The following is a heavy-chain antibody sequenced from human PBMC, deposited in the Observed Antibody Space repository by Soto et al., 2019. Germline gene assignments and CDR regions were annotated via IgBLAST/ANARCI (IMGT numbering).Heavy chain of an antibody. Sequence: QVQLVQSGAEVKNPGSSVKVSCKASGGTFSSYAISWVRQAPGQGLEWMGGIIPICGTANYAQKCQGRVTITADTCTSTDYMELSRLRSEDTAVYYCARDRRGYRWYISGWYLDYWCQGTLVTVS. D-gene: IGHD6-19*01. V-gene: IGHV1-69*06. J-gene: IGHJ4*02. CDR1: GGTFSSYA. CDR2: IIPICGTA. CDR3: ARDRRGYRWYISGWYLDY.